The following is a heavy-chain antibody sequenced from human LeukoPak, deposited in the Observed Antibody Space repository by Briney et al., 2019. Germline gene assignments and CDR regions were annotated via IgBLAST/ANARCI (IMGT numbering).Heavy chain of an antibody. CDR1: GFTFSSYA. Sequence: PGGSLRLSCAGSGFTFSSYAMSWVRQAPGKGLEWVSAISGSGTDTFYANSVKGRFTISRDNPKNTLYLQMNSLRAEDTAVYYCAKGGGSSCYSPSDYWGQGTLVTVSS. D-gene: IGHD2-15*01. CDR2: ISGSGTDT. CDR3: AKGGGSSCYSPSDY. J-gene: IGHJ4*02. V-gene: IGHV3-23*01.